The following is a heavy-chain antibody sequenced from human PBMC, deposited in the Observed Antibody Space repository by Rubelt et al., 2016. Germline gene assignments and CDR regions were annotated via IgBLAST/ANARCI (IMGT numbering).Heavy chain of an antibody. V-gene: IGHV3-30*18. CDR1: SSYG. D-gene: IGHD2-2*01. CDR3: AKGRYCSSTSCYGGLMDV. J-gene: IGHJ6*02. CDR2: ISYDGSNK. Sequence: SSYGMHWVRQAPGKGLEWVAVISYDGSNKYYADSVKGRFTISRDNSKNTLYLQMNSLRAEDTAGYYCAKGRYCSSTSCYGGLMDVWGQGTTVTVSS.